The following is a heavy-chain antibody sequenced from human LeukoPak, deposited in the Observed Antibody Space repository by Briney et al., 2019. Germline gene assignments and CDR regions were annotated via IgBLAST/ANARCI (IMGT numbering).Heavy chain of an antibody. CDR1: GFTFSNAW. J-gene: IGHJ4*02. Sequence: SGGSLRLSCAASGFTFSNAWMSWVRQAPGKGLEWVGRIKSKTDGGTTDYAAPVKGRFTISRDDLKNTLYLQMNSLKTEDTAVYYCTTFNTMIVVVPLWGQGTLVTVSS. V-gene: IGHV3-15*01. CDR2: IKSKTDGGTT. CDR3: TTFNTMIVVVPL. D-gene: IGHD3-22*01.